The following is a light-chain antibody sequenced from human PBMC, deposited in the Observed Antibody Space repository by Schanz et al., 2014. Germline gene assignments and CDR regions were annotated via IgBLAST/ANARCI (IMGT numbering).Light chain of an antibody. V-gene: IGKV1-39*01. Sequence: IQITHPPSSPSASVGDRVTITSRASQSTSSYLKCRQQKPGKSPNLLIYAASSLQSGVPSRFSGSGSGTDFTLAISGPRPEDCVRYYCERGYTAALWNFSQGTKGESK. CDR3: ERGYTAALWN. CDR2: AAS. CDR1: QSTSSY. J-gene: IGKJ2*01.